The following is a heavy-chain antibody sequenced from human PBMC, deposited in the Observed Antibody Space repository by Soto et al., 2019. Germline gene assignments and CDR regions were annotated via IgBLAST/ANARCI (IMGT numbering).Heavy chain of an antibody. CDR2: ISYDGTNK. J-gene: IGHJ4*02. CDR3: AKEFHTWNYFDY. Sequence: RRLSCAASGFTFSSSGMHWVRQAPGKGLEWVSVISYDGTNKYYADSVKGRFTISRDNSKNTLYLQMNSLRAEDTGVYYCAKEFHTWNYFDYWGQGTLVTVSS. D-gene: IGHD1-20*01. CDR1: GFTFSSSG. V-gene: IGHV3-30*18.